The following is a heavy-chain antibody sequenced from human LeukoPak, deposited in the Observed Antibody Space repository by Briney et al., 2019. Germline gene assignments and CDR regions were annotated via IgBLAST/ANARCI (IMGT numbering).Heavy chain of an antibody. J-gene: IGHJ4*02. V-gene: IGHV3-11*01. CDR2: ISSSGSTI. CDR1: GFTFSDYY. D-gene: IGHD3-10*01. Sequence: GGSLRLSCAASGFTFSDYYMSWIRQAPGKGLEWVSYISSSGSTIYYADSVKGRFTTSRDNAKNSLYLQMNSLRAEDTAVYYCARTITMVRGVIMGFDYWGQGTLVTVSS. CDR3: ARTITMVRGVIMGFDY.